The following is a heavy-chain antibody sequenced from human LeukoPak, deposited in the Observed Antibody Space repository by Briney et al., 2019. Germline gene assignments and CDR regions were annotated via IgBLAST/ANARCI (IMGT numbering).Heavy chain of an antibody. CDR3: AKDAQRGFDYSNSLQY. D-gene: IGHD4-11*01. J-gene: IGHJ4*02. V-gene: IGHV3-33*04. CDR2: IWSDGSEK. CDR1: GFIYSHYG. Sequence: GRSLRLSCAASGFIYSHYGVHWVRQAPGKGLEWVAVIWSDGSEKYYGDAVKGRFTISRDNSRNTLYLQMNSLRGEDTAAYYCAKDAQRGFDYSNSLQYWGLGTLVTVSS.